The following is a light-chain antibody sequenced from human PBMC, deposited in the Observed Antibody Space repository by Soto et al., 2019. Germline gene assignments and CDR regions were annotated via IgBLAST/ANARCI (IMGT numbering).Light chain of an antibody. V-gene: IGKV3-20*01. CDR1: QSVSSSF. J-gene: IGKJ1*01. CDR3: QQYDSSPRT. CDR2: GAS. Sequence: EIVLTQSPGTLSLSPGERATLSCRASQSVSSSFLAWYQQKPGQAPRLLIYGASSRATGIPDRFSGSGSGRDFTLTISRLEPEDLAVYYCQQYDSSPRTLGQGTKVEIK.